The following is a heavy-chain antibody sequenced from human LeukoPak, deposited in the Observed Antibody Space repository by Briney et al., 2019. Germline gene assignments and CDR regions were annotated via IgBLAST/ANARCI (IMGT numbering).Heavy chain of an antibody. CDR3: ARTTVTTESGFGY. D-gene: IGHD4-17*01. CDR2: IIPIFGTA. CDR1: GGTFSSYA. J-gene: IGHJ4*02. V-gene: IGHV1-69*13. Sequence: ASVKVSCKASGGTFSSYAISWVRQAPGQGLEWTGGIIPIFGTANYAQKFQGRVTITADESTSTAYMELSSLRSEDTAVYYCARTTVTTESGFGYWGQGTLVTVSS.